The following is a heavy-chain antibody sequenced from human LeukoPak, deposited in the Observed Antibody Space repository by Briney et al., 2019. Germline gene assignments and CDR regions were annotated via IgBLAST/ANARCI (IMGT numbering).Heavy chain of an antibody. CDR1: GFTFSSYS. D-gene: IGHD2-21*02. Sequence: GGSLRLSCAASGFTFSSYSMTWVRQAPGKGLEWVSFISTSSSYIYYADSVKGRFIISRDNAKTSLSPQMNSLRAEDTAVYYCASEMLAYCGGDCYPTDYWGQGTLVTVSS. CDR3: ASEMLAYCGGDCYPTDY. V-gene: IGHV3-21*01. J-gene: IGHJ4*02. CDR2: ISTSSSYI.